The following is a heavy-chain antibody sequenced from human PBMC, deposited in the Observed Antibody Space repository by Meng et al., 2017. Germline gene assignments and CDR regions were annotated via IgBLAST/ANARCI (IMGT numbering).Heavy chain of an antibody. CDR3: AKDSQISLTYYYDSSGYYGTEYFQH. V-gene: IGHV3-23*01. D-gene: IGHD3-22*01. J-gene: IGHJ1*01. CDR2: ISGSGGST. CDR1: GFTVSSNY. Sequence: GGSLRLSCAASGFTVSSNYMSWVRQAPGKGLEWVSVISGSGGSTYYADSVKGRFTISRDNSKNTLYLQMNSLRAEDTAVYYCAKDSQISLTYYYDSSGYYGTEYFQHWGQGTLVTVSS.